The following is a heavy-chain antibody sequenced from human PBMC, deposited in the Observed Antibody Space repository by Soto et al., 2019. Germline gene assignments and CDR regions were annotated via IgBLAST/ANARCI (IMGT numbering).Heavy chain of an antibody. CDR1: GGTFSSYA. CDR3: ARDGPAAGTFGLDY. D-gene: IGHD6-13*01. V-gene: IGHV1-69*12. Sequence: QVQLVQSGAEVKKPGSSVKVSCKASGGTFSSYAISWVRQAPGQGLEWMGGIIPIFGTANYAQKFQGRVTXXAXECXSTAYMELSSLRSEDTAVYYCARDGPAAGTFGLDYWGQGTLVTVSS. J-gene: IGHJ4*02. CDR2: IIPIFGTA.